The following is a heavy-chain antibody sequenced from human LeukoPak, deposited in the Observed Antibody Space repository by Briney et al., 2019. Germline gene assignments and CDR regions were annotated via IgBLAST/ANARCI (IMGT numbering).Heavy chain of an antibody. Sequence: KTSETLSLTCAVYGGSFSGYYWSWIRQPPGKGLEWIGEINHSGSTYYNPSLKSRVTISVDTSKNQFSLKLSSVTAADTAVYYCVRPLAAAGPIDYWGQGTLVTVSS. CDR3: VRPLAAAGPIDY. CDR2: INHSGST. J-gene: IGHJ4*02. V-gene: IGHV4-34*01. D-gene: IGHD6-13*01. CDR1: GGSFSGYY.